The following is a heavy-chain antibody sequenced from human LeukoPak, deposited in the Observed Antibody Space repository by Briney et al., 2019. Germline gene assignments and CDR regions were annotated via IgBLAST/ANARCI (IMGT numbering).Heavy chain of an antibody. J-gene: IGHJ1*01. V-gene: IGHV3-23*01. CDR2: ITPNADRA. CDR3: AIMHGYYDGSGYWVQ. D-gene: IGHD3-22*01. CDR1: GFPFGSYG. Sequence: GSLSLSFAASGFPFGSYGMSWVRPAPGKGLEWVSFITPNADRASYADSVKGRFTISRDNPRNTLYMQMNSLRDEDTAVYYCAIMHGYYDGSGYWVQWGQGTLVTVSS.